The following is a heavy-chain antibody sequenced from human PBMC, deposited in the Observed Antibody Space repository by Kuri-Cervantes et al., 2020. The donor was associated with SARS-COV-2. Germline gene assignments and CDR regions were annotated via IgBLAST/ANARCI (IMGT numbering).Heavy chain of an antibody. CDR1: GFTFSSYA. J-gene: IGHJ4*02. CDR3: ASTAIAAAGRFDY. CDR2: IYYSGST. Sequence: GSLRLSCAASGFTFSSYAMSWVRQAPGKGLEWIGSIYYSGSTYYNPSLKSRVTISVDTSKNQFSLKLSSVTAADTAVYYCASTAIAAAGRFDYWGQGTPVTVSS. V-gene: IGHV4-38-2*01. D-gene: IGHD6-13*01.